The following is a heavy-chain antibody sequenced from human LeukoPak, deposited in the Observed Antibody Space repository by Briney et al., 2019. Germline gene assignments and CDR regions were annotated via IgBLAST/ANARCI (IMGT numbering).Heavy chain of an antibody. J-gene: IGHJ4*02. CDR2: IYTSGST. V-gene: IGHV4-61*02. CDR3: ARDAEYSGYALGYFDY. Sequence: SQTLSLTCTVSGGSFSSGSYYWSWLRQPAGKGLEWIGRIYTSGSTNYNSSLKSRVTISVDTSKNQLSLKVNSVTAADTAVYYCARDAEYSGYALGYFDYWGQGTLVTVSS. D-gene: IGHD5-12*01. CDR1: GGSFSSGSYY.